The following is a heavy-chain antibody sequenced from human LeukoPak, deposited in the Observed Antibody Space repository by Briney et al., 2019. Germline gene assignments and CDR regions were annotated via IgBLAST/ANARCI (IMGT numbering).Heavy chain of an antibody. D-gene: IGHD3-16*01. CDR2: ISSGGSDT. J-gene: IGHJ4*01. Sequence: GGSLRLSCAASGFTFTHFGMHWVRLPPGKGLEWVAFISSGGSDTYYADSARGRFTISRDNSKNTLFLQMDSVRSDDTAMYFCVKGDVVPTFPYFDDWGQGTLVHVSS. CDR3: VKGDVVPTFPYFDD. CDR1: GFTFTHFG. V-gene: IGHV3-30*02.